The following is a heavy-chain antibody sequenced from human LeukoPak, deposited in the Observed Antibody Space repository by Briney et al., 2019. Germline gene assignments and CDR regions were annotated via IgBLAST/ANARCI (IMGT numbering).Heavy chain of an antibody. Sequence: KPSETLSLTCAVYGGSFSGYYWSWIRQPPGKGLEWIGEINHSGSTNYNPSLKSRVTISVDTSKNQFSLQLSSVTAADTAVYYCARVLGYCTNGVCRGAWFDPWGQGTLVTVSS. CDR2: INHSGST. D-gene: IGHD2-8*01. CDR1: GGSFSGYY. J-gene: IGHJ5*02. CDR3: ARVLGYCTNGVCRGAWFDP. V-gene: IGHV4-34*01.